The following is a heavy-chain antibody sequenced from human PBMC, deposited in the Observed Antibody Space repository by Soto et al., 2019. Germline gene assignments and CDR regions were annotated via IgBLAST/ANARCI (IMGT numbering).Heavy chain of an antibody. CDR2: IIPIYGTA. J-gene: IGHJ5*02. CDR1: GGTFSSYA. V-gene: IGHV1-69*13. Sequence: SVKVSCKASGGTFSSYAISWVRQAPGQGLEWMGGIIPIYGTANYAQKFQGRVTITADESTSTAYMELSSLRSEDTAVYYCAREGVAAAYSHNWFDPWGQGTLVTVSS. D-gene: IGHD6-13*01. CDR3: AREGVAAAYSHNWFDP.